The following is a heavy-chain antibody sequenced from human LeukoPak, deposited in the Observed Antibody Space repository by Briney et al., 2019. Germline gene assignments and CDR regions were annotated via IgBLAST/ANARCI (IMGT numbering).Heavy chain of an antibody. CDR1: GYTFTSYG. CDR3: ARDSDVWSYYYGSGSFDY. CDR2: ISAYNGNT. J-gene: IGHJ4*02. V-gene: IGHV1-18*01. D-gene: IGHD3-10*01. Sequence: ALVKVSCKASGYTFTSYGISWVRQAPGQGLEWMGWISAYNGNTNYAQKLQGRVTMTTDTSTSTAYMELRSLRSDDTAVYYCARDSDVWSYYYGSGSFDYWGQGTLVTVSS.